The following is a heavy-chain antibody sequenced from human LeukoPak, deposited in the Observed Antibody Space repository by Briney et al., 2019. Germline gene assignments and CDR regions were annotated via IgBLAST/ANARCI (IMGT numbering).Heavy chain of an antibody. V-gene: IGHV4-61*02. CDR2: IYTCGST. J-gene: IGHJ6*03. D-gene: IGHD6-6*01. Sequence: SETLSLTCTVPGGSISSGSYYWSWIRQPAGRGLEWIGRIYTCGSTNYNPSLKSRVTISVDTSKNQFSLKLSSVTAADTAVYYCARCIAAHYYYYYYMDVWGKGTTVTVSS. CDR1: GGSISSGSYY. CDR3: ARCIAAHYYYYYYMDV.